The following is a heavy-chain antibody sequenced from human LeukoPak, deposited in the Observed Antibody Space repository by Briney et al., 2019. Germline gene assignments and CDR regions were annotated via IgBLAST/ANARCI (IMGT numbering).Heavy chain of an antibody. J-gene: IGHJ4*02. CDR2: IYTSGST. Sequence: PSETLSLTCTVSGGSISSYYWSWIRQPAGKGLEWIGRIYTSGSTNYNPSLKSRVTMSVDTSKNQFSLKLSSVTAADTAVYYCARGRLYSSDSSFDYWGQGTLVTVSS. V-gene: IGHV4-4*07. CDR3: ARGRLYSSDSSFDY. CDR1: GGSISSYY. D-gene: IGHD6-19*01.